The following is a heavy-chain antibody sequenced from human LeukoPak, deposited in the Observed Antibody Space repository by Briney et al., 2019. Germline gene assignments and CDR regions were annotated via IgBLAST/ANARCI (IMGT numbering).Heavy chain of an antibody. V-gene: IGHV3-9*01. D-gene: IGHD1-26*01. CDR3: AKDTDYGVGAFDY. Sequence: PGRSLRLSCAASGFTFDDYAMHWVRQAPGKGLEWVSGISWNSGSIGYADSVKGRFTISRDNAKNSLYLQMNSLRAEDTALYYCAKDTDYGVGAFDYWGQGTLVTVSS. CDR1: GFTFDDYA. J-gene: IGHJ4*02. CDR2: ISWNSGSI.